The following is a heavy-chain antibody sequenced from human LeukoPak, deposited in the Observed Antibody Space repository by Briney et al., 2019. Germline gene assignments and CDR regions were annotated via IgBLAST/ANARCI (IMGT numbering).Heavy chain of an antibody. J-gene: IGHJ5*02. D-gene: IGHD6-13*01. Sequence: SETLSLTCTVSGYSISSGYYWGWIRQPPGKGLEWIGSIYHSGSTYYNPSLKSRVTISVDTSKNQFSLKLSSVTAADTAVYYCARSGFRYSSSWTWGQGTLVTVSS. V-gene: IGHV4-38-2*02. CDR1: GYSISSGYY. CDR2: IYHSGST. CDR3: ARSGFRYSSSWT.